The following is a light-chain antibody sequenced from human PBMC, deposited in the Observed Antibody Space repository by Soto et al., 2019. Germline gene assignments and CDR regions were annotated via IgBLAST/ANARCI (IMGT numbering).Light chain of an antibody. V-gene: IGKV1-27*01. CDR2: AAS. CDR3: QKYNSAPWT. J-gene: IGKJ1*01. CDR1: QGISNY. Sequence: DVQMTQSPSSLSASVGDSLTLTCRASQGISNYLAWYQQKPGKVPKLLIYAASTLQSGVPSRFSGSGSGTDFTLTISSLQPEDVATYYCQKYNSAPWTFGQGTKVDIK.